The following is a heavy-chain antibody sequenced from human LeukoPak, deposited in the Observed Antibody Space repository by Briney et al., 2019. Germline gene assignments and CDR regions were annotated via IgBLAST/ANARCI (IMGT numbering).Heavy chain of an antibody. CDR2: IYTSGST. J-gene: IGHJ6*03. D-gene: IGHD3-3*01. CDR1: GGSISSYY. Sequence: SETLSLTCTVSGGSISSYYWSWIRQPAGKGLEWIGRIYTSGSTNYNPSLKSRVTMSVDTSKNQFSLKLSSVTAADTAVYYCAGGSFWSGYYRAYYYYYMDVWGKGTTVTVSS. CDR3: AGGSFWSGYYRAYYYYYMDV. V-gene: IGHV4-4*07.